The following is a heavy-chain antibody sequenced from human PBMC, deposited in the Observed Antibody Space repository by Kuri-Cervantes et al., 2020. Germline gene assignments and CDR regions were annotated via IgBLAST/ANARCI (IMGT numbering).Heavy chain of an antibody. J-gene: IGHJ3*02. D-gene: IGHD5-24*01. CDR1: GYTFTSYD. CDR3: ARSIRWAFDI. V-gene: IGHV1-8*01. Sequence: ASVKVSCKASGYTFTSYDINWVRQATGQGLEWMGWMNPNSGSTGYAQKFQGRVTMTRNTSISTAYMEQSSLRSEDTAVYYCARSIRWAFDIWGQGTMVTVSS. CDR2: MNPNSGST.